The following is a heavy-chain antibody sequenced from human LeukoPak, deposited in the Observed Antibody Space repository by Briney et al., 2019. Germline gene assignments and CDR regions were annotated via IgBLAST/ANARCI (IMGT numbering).Heavy chain of an antibody. CDR2: IHYNGNT. CDR3: GRDLVTYYYDSSGYPAPAGFDP. V-gene: IGHV4-39*02. CDR1: GGSFSSSSYY. D-gene: IGHD3-22*01. Sequence: SEALSLTCTVSGGSFSSSSYYWGWIRQPPGKGLEWIGSIHYNGNTYYNPSFKSRVTISADTSKNQFSLKLTSVTAADTAVYYCGRDLVTYYYDSSGYPAPAGFDPWGQGTLVTVSS. J-gene: IGHJ5*02.